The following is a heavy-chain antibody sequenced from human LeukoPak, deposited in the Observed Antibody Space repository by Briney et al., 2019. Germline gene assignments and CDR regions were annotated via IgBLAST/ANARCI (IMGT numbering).Heavy chain of an antibody. D-gene: IGHD1-26*01. CDR2: IYTSGST. Sequence: KPSETLSLTCTVSGGSISSYYWSWIRQPAGKGLEWIGRIYTSGSTNYNPSLKSRVTMSVDTSKNQFSLKLSSVTAADTAVYYCAREASVGALGGYYYYYMDVWGKGTTVTVSS. V-gene: IGHV4-4*07. CDR1: GGSISSYY. J-gene: IGHJ6*03. CDR3: AREASVGALGGYYYYYMDV.